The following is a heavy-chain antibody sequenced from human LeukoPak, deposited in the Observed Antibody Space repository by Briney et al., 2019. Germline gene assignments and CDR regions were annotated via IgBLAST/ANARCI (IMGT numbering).Heavy chain of an antibody. V-gene: IGHV3-21*01. CDR3: GAAYSGSSPFDY. Sequence: GGSLRLSCAASGFTFSGYSMNWVRQAPGKGLEWVSSISSSSYYIYYADPVKGRFTISRDNAKNSLFLQMNSLRAEDTAVYYCGAAYSGSSPFDYWGQGTLVTVSS. J-gene: IGHJ4*02. CDR2: ISSSSYYI. CDR1: GFTFSGYS. D-gene: IGHD1-26*01.